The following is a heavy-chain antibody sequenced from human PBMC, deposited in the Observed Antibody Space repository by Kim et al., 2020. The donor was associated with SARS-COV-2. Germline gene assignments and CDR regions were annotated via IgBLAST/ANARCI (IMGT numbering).Heavy chain of an antibody. J-gene: IGHJ5*02. CDR1: GFTFVKFA. CDR2: VSPGGAP. V-gene: IGHV3-23*01. CDR3: KKLGDDMRLIVDR. D-gene: IGHD2-21*01. Sequence: GGSLRLSCATSGFTFVKFAMAWVRQAPGKGPEWVSGVSPGGAPYYADSVKGRFTISRDSTKNMIYLQMSSLRVEDTAVYYCKKLGDDMRLIVDRWGQGTL.